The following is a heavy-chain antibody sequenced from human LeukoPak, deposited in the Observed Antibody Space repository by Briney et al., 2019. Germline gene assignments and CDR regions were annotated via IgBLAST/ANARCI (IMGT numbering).Heavy chain of an antibody. D-gene: IGHD3-22*01. Sequence: PGGSLRLSCAASGFTFSSYAMSWVRQAPGKGLEWVSGISGRGGSTYYADSVKGRFTISRDNSKNKVHLQMNSLRAQDTAMYYCARRAGDYSHPYDYWGQGTLVTVSS. CDR1: GFTFSSYA. V-gene: IGHV3-23*01. J-gene: IGHJ4*02. CDR2: ISGRGGST. CDR3: ARRAGDYSHPYDY.